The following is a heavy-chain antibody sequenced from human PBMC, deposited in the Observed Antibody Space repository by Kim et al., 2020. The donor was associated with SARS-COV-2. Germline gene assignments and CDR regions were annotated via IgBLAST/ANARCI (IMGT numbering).Heavy chain of an antibody. J-gene: IGHJ6*01. CDR1: GGSVSSDNCY. CDR3: TRGDV. Sequence: SETLSLTCTVSGGSVSSDNCYWNWFRQPPGMGLEWSGEIYKTRRTNYNPSPERRVTITLETSKNKFSLHLRSVTAAETAILYCTRGDVWGQ. CDR2: IYKTRRT. V-gene: IGHV4-61*01.